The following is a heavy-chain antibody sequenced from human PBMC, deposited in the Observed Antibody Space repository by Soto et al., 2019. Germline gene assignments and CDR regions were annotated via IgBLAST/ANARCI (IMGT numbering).Heavy chain of an antibody. V-gene: IGHV4-30-4*01. Sequence: SETLSLTCTVSGGSISSGDYYWSWIRQPPGKGLEWIGYIYYSGSTYYNPSLKSRVTISVDTSKNQFSLKLSSVTAADTAVYYCARVGPFDFWSGYYPNWFDPWGQGTLVTVSS. D-gene: IGHD3-3*01. CDR2: IYYSGST. J-gene: IGHJ5*02. CDR1: GGSISSGDYY. CDR3: ARVGPFDFWSGYYPNWFDP.